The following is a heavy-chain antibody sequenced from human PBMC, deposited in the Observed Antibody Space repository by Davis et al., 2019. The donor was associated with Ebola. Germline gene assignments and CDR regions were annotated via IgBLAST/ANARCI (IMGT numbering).Heavy chain of an antibody. CDR1: GGSFSGYY. J-gene: IGHJ6*02. Sequence: SETLSLTCAVYGGSFSGYYWSWIRQPPGKGLEWNGEINHIGSPNYNPALKSRVTISVDTSKNQFPLKLSSVTAADTAVYYCARGPWRYCSGGSCYSYYYYGMDVWGQGTTVTVSS. CDR2: INHIGSP. D-gene: IGHD2-15*01. CDR3: ARGPWRYCSGGSCYSYYYYGMDV. V-gene: IGHV4-34*01.